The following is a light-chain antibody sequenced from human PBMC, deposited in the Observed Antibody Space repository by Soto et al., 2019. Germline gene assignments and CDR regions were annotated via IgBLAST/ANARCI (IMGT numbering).Light chain of an antibody. CDR1: SSDVGGYHY. J-gene: IGLJ2*01. Sequence: QSALTQPPSASGSPGQSVTISCTGTSSDVGGYHYVSWYQQHPGKAPKLMIHEVTKRPSGVPDRFSGSKSGNTASLTVSGLQGEEEADYYCSSYAGSNNLVFGGGTKLTVL. CDR3: SSYAGSNNLV. CDR2: EVT. V-gene: IGLV2-8*01.